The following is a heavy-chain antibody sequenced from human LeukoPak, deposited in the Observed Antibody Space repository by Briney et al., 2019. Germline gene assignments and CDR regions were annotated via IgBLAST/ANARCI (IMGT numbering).Heavy chain of an antibody. V-gene: IGHV1-18*01. D-gene: IGHD6-19*01. CDR2: ISAYNRNT. CDR3: VTKGPIAVASIY. J-gene: IGHJ4*02. Sequence: ALVKVSCKASGYTFTSYDISWVRQAPGQGLEWMGWISAYNRNTNCAQKLQGRVTMTTDTSTSTAYMELRSLRSDDTAVYYCVTKGPIAVASIYWGQGTLVTVSS. CDR1: GYTFTSYD.